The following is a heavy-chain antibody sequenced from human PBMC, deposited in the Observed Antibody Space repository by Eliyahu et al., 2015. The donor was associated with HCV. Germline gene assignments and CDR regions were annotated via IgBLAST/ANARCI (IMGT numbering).Heavy chain of an antibody. J-gene: IGHJ5*02. CDR2: IHYSGST. V-gene: IGHV4-59*01. CDR3: ASGGGGIAVAGTGGWFDP. CDR1: GXSITTYY. Sequence: QVQLQESGPGLVKPSETLSLTCTXSGXSITTYYWGWIRQPPGKGLEWIGXIHYSGSTNYNPPLKSRVTISLDTSKNQFSLNLTSVTAADTAVYYCASGGGGIAVAGTGGWFDPWGQGTLVTVSS. D-gene: IGHD6-19*01.